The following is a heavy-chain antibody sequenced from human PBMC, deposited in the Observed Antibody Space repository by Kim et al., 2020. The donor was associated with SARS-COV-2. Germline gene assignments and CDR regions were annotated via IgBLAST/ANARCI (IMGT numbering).Heavy chain of an antibody. D-gene: IGHD5-18*01. CDR2: INHSGST. CDR3: ARTFDVDTAMVTGITSDY. CDR1: GGSFSGYY. J-gene: IGHJ4*02. Sequence: SETLSLTCAVYGGSFSGYYWSWIRQPPGKGLEWIGEINHSGSTNYNPSLKSRVTISVDTSKNQFSLKLSSVTAADTAVYYCARTFDVDTAMVTGITSDYWGQGTLVTVSS. V-gene: IGHV4-34*01.